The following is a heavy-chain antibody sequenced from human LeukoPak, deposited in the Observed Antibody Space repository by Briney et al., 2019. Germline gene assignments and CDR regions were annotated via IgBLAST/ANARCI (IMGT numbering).Heavy chain of an antibody. J-gene: IGHJ6*03. D-gene: IGHD2-2*01. Sequence: SSVKFSCGATAASWSRVSLTVVREFFEQRLEWMGSIIAVFGTANYAQKFQGRVTITTDESTTTAYMELGSLRSEDTAIYYCASVVVPVAFGDYYYYYMDVWGQGTTVTVSS. V-gene: IGHV1-69*05. CDR1: AASWSRVS. CDR3: ASVVVPVAFGDYYYYYMDV. CDR2: IIAVFGTA.